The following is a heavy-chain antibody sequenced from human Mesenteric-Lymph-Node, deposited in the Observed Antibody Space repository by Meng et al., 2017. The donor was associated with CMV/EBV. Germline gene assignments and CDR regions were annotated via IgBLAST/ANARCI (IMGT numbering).Heavy chain of an antibody. CDR3: ARGQLVLDY. J-gene: IGHJ4*02. D-gene: IGHD6-6*01. Sequence: GESLKISCVTSGFIFSSYWMSWVRQAPGKGLEWVANIKQDGSQKDYVDSVKGRFTLSRDNAKNSLYLQMESLRAEDTAVYYCARGQLVLDYCGQGTLVTVSS. V-gene: IGHV3-7*04. CDR1: GFIFSSYW. CDR2: IKQDGSQK.